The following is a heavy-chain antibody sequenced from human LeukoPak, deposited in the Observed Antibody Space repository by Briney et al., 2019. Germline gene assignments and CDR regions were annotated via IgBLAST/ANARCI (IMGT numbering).Heavy chain of an antibody. Sequence: GGSLRLSCAASGFTFSSYAMHWVRQAPGTGLEWVALISSDGNNKYYTASVQGRFTISRDNSKNTLSLQMNSLSTEDTAIYYCARGEVHVGDYFFDFWAREPWSPSPQ. D-gene: IGHD1-26*01. CDR2: ISSDGNNK. CDR3: ARGEVHVGDYFFDF. J-gene: IGHJ4*02. V-gene: IGHV3-30*04. CDR1: GFTFSSYA.